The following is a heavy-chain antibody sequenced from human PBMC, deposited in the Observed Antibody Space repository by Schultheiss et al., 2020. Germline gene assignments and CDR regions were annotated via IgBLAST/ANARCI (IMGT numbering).Heavy chain of an antibody. J-gene: IGHJ6*02. CDR2: IFTSGSN. Sequence: SETLSLTCTVSGGSISSGSYYWSWIRQPAGKGLEWIGRIFTSGSNNYNPSLKSRVTMSLHTSKNQFSLTLSSVTAADTAVYYCARTDYYDSSGYYGDYYYYGMDVWGQGTTVTVSS. D-gene: IGHD3-22*01. CDR1: GGSISSGSYY. V-gene: IGHV4-61*02. CDR3: ARTDYYDSSGYYGDYYYYGMDV.